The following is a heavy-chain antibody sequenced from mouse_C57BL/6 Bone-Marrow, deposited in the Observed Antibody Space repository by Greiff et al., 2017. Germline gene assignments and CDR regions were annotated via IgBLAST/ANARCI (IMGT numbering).Heavy chain of an antibody. Sequence: VKLQESGPGLVQPSPRLSITCKVSGFSLTSYGVHWVSQSPGQGLEWLGVIWRGGSTDNNAAFMSSLSITKDNSKSQFFFKMNSLQADDTAIYYCAKSYYSIDYYSMGYWGQGTSVTVSS. CDR2: IWRGGST. D-gene: IGHD2-5*01. V-gene: IGHV2-5*01. CDR3: AKSYYSIDYYSMGY. CDR1: GFSLTSYG. J-gene: IGHJ4*01.